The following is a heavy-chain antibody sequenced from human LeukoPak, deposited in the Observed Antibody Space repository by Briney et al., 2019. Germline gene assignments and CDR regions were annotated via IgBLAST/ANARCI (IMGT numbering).Heavy chain of an antibody. J-gene: IGHJ6*02. V-gene: IGHV1-2*02. Sequence: GASVQVSCKASGYILSDYYVHWIRQAPGQGLEWMGWIDPNSGGTHHAPNFQGRATMTRDSAISTVYLDLRRLTSDDTAIYYCARSRRPFYYYGMHVWGLGTSVTVSS. CDR3: ARSRRPFYYYGMHV. CDR1: GYILSDYY. CDR2: IDPNSGGT.